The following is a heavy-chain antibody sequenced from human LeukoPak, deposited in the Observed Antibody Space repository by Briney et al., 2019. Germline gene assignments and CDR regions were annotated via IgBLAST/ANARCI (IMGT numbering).Heavy chain of an antibody. CDR1: GGSISSSTSY. D-gene: IGHD4-23*01. Sequence: SETLSLTCTVSGGSISSSTSYWGWIRQPPGKGLEWIGNIYFRGSTYYNPSLKSRVTISVDTSKNQFSLKLSSVTAADTALYYCARLNSPGWFDPWGQGTLVTVSS. V-gene: IGHV4-39*01. CDR2: IYFRGST. CDR3: ARLNSPGWFDP. J-gene: IGHJ5*02.